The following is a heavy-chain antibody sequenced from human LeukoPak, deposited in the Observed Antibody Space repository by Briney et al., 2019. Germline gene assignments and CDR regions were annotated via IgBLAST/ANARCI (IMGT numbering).Heavy chain of an antibody. D-gene: IGHD4-17*01. CDR1: GFTFSNFG. J-gene: IGHJ4*02. CDR2: ISYDGKVT. Sequence: AGGSLRLSCAASGFTFSNFGMHWVRQAPGKGLEWMAVISYDGKVTYYADSVKGRFTISRDNSKNTLYLQMNSLRAEDTAVYYCAKIQTGTDYGDPAGYFDYWGQGTLVTVSS. CDR3: AKIQTGTDYGDPAGYFDY. V-gene: IGHV3-30*18.